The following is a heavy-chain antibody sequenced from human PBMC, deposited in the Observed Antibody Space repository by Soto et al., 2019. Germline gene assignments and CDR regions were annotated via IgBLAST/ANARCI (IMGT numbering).Heavy chain of an antibody. J-gene: IGHJ5*02. CDR1: GFTFSSYG. D-gene: IGHD3-10*01. Sequence: QVQLVESGGGVVQPGRSLRLSCAASGFTFSSYGMHWVRQAPGKGLEWVAVISYDGSNKYYADSVKGRFTISRDNSKNSLYLQMNSLRAEDTAVYYCAKIGATYYYGSGSGWFDPWGQGTLVTVSS. CDR3: AKIGATYYYGSGSGWFDP. V-gene: IGHV3-30*18. CDR2: ISYDGSNK.